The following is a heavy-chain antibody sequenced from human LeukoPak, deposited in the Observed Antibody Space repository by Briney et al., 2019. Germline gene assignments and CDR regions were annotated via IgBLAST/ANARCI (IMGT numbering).Heavy chain of an antibody. J-gene: IGHJ4*02. Sequence: ASVKGSCKASGYTFTGYYMHWVRQAPGQGLEWMGWINPNSGGTNYAQKFQGRVTMTRDTSISTAYMELSRLRSDDTAVYYCARGYNWNYYFDYWGQGTLVTVSS. CDR2: INPNSGGT. CDR1: GYTFTGYY. CDR3: ARGYNWNYYFDY. D-gene: IGHD1-7*01. V-gene: IGHV1-2*02.